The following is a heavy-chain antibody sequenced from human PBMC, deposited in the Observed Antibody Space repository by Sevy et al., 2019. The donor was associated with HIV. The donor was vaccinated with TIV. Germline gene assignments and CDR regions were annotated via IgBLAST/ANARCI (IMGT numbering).Heavy chain of an antibody. J-gene: IGHJ4*02. Sequence: GGSLRLSCAASGFPFSRYWMSWVRQAPGKGLEWVANIKQDGFEKYYVDSVKGRFTISRDNSKNSLYLQMNSLRAEDTAVYYCARDWGSPMSPLDYWGQGTLVTVSS. V-gene: IGHV3-7*01. CDR2: IKQDGFEK. CDR3: ARDWGSPMSPLDY. D-gene: IGHD3-10*02. CDR1: GFPFSRYW.